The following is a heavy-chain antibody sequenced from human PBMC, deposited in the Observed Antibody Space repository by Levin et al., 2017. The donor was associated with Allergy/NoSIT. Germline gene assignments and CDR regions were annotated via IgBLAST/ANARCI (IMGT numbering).Heavy chain of an antibody. CDR3: AKDSGSYHLGVAFDI. CDR1: GFTFSSYG. J-gene: IGHJ3*02. D-gene: IGHD1-26*01. Sequence: GGSLRLSCAASGFTFSSYGMHWVRQAPGKGLEWVAVISYDGSNKYYADSVKGRFTISRDNSKNTLYLQMNSLRAEDTAVYYCAKDSGSYHLGVAFDIWGQGTIVTVSS. V-gene: IGHV3-30*18. CDR2: ISYDGSNK.